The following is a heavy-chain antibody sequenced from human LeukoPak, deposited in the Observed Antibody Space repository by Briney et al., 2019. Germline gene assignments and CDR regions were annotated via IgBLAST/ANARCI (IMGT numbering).Heavy chain of an antibody. D-gene: IGHD2-15*01. V-gene: IGHV1-69*04. CDR2: IIPILGIA. J-gene: IGHJ4*02. Sequence: VASVKVSCKASGGTFSSYAISWMRQAPGQGLEWMGRIIPILGIANYAQKFQGRVTITADKSTSTAYMELSSLRSEDTAVYYCARDAGGGGIVVVVAATAGDYFDYWGQGTLVTVSS. CDR3: ARDAGGGGIVVVVAATAGDYFDY. CDR1: GGTFSSYA.